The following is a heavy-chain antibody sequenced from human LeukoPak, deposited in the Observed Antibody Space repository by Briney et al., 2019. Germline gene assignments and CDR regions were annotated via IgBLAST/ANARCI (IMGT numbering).Heavy chain of an antibody. Sequence: GGSLKLSCGASGFTFSSYGMSWVRQAPGKGLEWVSAISGSGGTTYYADSVKGRFTISRDSSKNTLYLQMNSLRAEDTAVYYCAKDRSILRYFDWLLPYFDYWGQGTLVTVSS. CDR1: GFTFSSYG. CDR3: AKDRSILRYFDWLLPYFDY. CDR2: ISGSGGTT. J-gene: IGHJ4*02. V-gene: IGHV3-23*01. D-gene: IGHD3-9*01.